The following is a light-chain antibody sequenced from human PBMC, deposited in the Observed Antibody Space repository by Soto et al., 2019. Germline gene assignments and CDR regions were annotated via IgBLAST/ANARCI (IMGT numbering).Light chain of an antibody. CDR3: QQYITYSPWS. Sequence: DIQMTQSPSTLSASVGDRVTITCRASQSITNWLAWYQQKPGKAPKLLIYKTSNLESGVPSRFSVSGSGTEFTLTISSLQPDDFATYYCQQYITYSPWSSGQWTKV. CDR2: KTS. V-gene: IGKV1-5*03. J-gene: IGKJ1*01. CDR1: QSITNW.